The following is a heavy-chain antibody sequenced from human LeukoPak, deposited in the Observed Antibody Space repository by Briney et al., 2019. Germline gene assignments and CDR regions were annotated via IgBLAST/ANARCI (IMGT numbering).Heavy chain of an antibody. CDR2: IYDSGST. CDR1: GDSISSDY. CDR3: ARQSISGSSLSYSDY. D-gene: IGHD3-22*01. V-gene: IGHV4-59*01. Sequence: SETLSLTCTVSGDSISSDYWSWIRQPPGKGLEWIGNIYDSGSTNYNPSLKSRVTISVDTSKNQCSLKLSSVTAADTAVYYCARQSISGSSLSYSDYWGQGTLVNVSS. J-gene: IGHJ4*02.